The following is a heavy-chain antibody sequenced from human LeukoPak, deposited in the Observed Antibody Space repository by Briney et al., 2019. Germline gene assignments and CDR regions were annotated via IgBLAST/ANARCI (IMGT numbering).Heavy chain of an antibody. D-gene: IGHD1-7*01. CDR2: INHSGST. J-gene: IGHJ4*02. CDR1: GGSFSGYY. V-gene: IGHV4-34*01. Sequence: SETLSLTCGVYGGSFSGYYWSWIRQPPGKGLEWIGEINHSGSTNYNPSLKSRVTISVDTSKNQFSLKLSSVTAADTAVYYCARMGMAGGNYPYYFDYWGQGTLVTVSS. CDR3: ARMGMAGGNYPYYFDY.